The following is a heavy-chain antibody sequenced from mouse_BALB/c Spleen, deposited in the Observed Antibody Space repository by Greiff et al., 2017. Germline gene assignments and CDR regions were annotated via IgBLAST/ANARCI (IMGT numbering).Heavy chain of an antibody. CDR1: GFTFSSYG. D-gene: IGHD6-1*01. J-gene: IGHJ4*01. Sequence: EVNVVESGGGLVQPGGSLKLSCAASGFTFSSYGMSWVRQTPDKRLELVATINSNGGSTYYPDSVKGRFTISRDNAKNTLYLQMSSLKSEDTAMFYCAREEASYAMDDWGQGTSVTVSS. CDR3: AREEASYAMDD. V-gene: IGHV5-6-3*01. CDR2: INSNGGST.